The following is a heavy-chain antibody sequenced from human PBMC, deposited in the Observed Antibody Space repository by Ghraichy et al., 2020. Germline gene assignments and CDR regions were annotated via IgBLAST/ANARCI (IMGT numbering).Heavy chain of an antibody. CDR3: AKEGSIYFGGYLDF. CDR2: ISGSGDNT. Sequence: LSLTCEASGFSFSSYVTNWVRQAPGKGLEWVSSISGSGDNTHYADSVKGRFTVSRDNSKNTMYLQMNSLEVKDTAVYFCAKEGSIYFGGYLDFWGQGTRLTLSS. D-gene: IGHD5-12*01. CDR1: GFSFSSYV. V-gene: IGHV3-23*01. J-gene: IGHJ4*02.